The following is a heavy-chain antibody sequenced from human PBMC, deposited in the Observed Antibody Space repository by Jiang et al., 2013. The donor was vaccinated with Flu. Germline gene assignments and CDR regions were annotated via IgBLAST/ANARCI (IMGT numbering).Heavy chain of an antibody. D-gene: IGHD3-10*01. J-gene: IGHJ5*02. CDR1: GYTINSGYY. CDR2: IYHSGMT. Sequence: GSGLVKPSETLSLTCGVFGYTINSGYYWGWIRQSPGKGLEWIGSIYHSGMTYYNPSFKSRVTMSVDTSKNQFSLKLNSVTAADTAVYYCARQVGDTMVRGVIRDWFDPWGQGTPVTVSS. CDR3: ARQVGDTMVRGVIRDWFDP. V-gene: IGHV4-38-2*01.